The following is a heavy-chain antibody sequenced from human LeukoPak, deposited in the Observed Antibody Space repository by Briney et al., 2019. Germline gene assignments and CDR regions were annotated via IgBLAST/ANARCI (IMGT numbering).Heavy chain of an antibody. CDR1: GYSFSSYW. D-gene: IGHD3-3*01. CDR2: IYPGDSDT. CDR3: ALELRFQQATDFDY. V-gene: IGHV5-51*01. Sequence: GESLKISCKGSGYSFSSYWIAWVRQMPGKGLEWMGIIYPGDSDTRYSPSFQGQVTISADKSISTAYLQWSSLKASDTAMYYCALELRFQQATDFDYWGQGTLVTVSS. J-gene: IGHJ4*02.